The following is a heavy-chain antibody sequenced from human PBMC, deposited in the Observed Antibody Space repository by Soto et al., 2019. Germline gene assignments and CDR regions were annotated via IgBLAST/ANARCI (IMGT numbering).Heavy chain of an antibody. CDR2: INWNSGSI. CDR3: VKDESINWYSGHFRH. CDR1: GFTFDDYA. V-gene: IGHV3-9*01. D-gene: IGHD6-13*01. Sequence: EVQLVESGGGLVQPGRSLRLSCAASGFTFDDYAMHWVRQVPGKGLEWISGINWNSGSIGNGDIVKGRFAISRDNAKNPVHLQKNSLSPEDTGFYYCVKDESINWYSGHFRHWGQGTLVTVSS. J-gene: IGHJ1*01.